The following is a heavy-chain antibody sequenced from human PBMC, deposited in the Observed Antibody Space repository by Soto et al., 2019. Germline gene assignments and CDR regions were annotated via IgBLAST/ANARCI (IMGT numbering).Heavy chain of an antibody. Sequence: GGSLRLSCAASGFTFSSYDMHWVRQATGKGLEWVSAIGTAGDTYYPDSVKGRFTISRENAKNSLYLQMNSLRAEDTAVYYCARAVLMVYAIAPTEYYGMDVWGQGTTVTVSS. CDR1: GFTFSSYD. CDR2: IGTAGDT. D-gene: IGHD2-8*01. J-gene: IGHJ6*02. CDR3: ARAVLMVYAIAPTEYYGMDV. V-gene: IGHV3-13*01.